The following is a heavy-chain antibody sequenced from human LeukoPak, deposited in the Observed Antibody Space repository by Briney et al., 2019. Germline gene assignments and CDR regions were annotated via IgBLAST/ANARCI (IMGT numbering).Heavy chain of an antibody. CDR2: IIPIFGTA. CDR1: GGTFSSYA. J-gene: IGHJ4*02. Sequence: SVKVSCKASGGTFSSYAISWVRQAPGQGLEWMGGIIPIFGTANYAQKFQGRVTITADESTSTAYMELSSLRSEDTAVYYCAKDRGGITMIVVVIPDYWGQGTLVTVSS. D-gene: IGHD3-22*01. CDR3: AKDRGGITMIVVVIPDY. V-gene: IGHV1-69*13.